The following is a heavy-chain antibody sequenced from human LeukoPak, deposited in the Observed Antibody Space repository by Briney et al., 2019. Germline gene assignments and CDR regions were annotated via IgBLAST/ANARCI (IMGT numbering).Heavy chain of an antibody. CDR1: GFTFSNYW. Sequence: GGSLRLSCAASGFTFSNYWMTWVRQAPGKGLEWVANIKQDESEKYYLDSVKGRFTISRDNAKKSLFLQMNSLRAEDTAVYYCARPTPSLDSWGQGALVTVSS. V-gene: IGHV3-7*01. J-gene: IGHJ4*02. CDR3: ARPTPSLDS. CDR2: IKQDESEK.